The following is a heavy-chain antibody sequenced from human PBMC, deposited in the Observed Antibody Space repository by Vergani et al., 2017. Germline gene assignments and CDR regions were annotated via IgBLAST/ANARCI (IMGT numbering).Heavy chain of an antibody. CDR1: GYTFTSYD. V-gene: IGHV1-8*01. CDR3: ARGKDYDILTGRPLVYMDV. CDR2: MNPNSGNT. Sequence: QVQLVQSGAEVKKPGASVKVSCKASGYTFTSYDINWVRQATGQGLEWMGWMNPNSGNTGYAQKFQGRVTMTRNTSISTAYMELSSLRSEDTAVYYCARGKDYDILTGRPLVYMDVWGKGTTVTVSS. J-gene: IGHJ6*03. D-gene: IGHD3-9*01.